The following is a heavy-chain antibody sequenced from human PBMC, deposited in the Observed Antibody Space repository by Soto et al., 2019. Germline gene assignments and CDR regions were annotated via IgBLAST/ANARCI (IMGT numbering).Heavy chain of an antibody. CDR3: ARGPGASGLDV. CDR2: INPTSGGT. J-gene: IGHJ6*02. Sequence: ASVKVSCKASGYTFTSSYIHWVRQAPGQGPEWMGIINPTSGGTSYAQNLQGRVTTTRDTSTRTVYMELNSLRSDDTAVYYCARGPGASGLDVWGQGTTVTVS. V-gene: IGHV1-46*01. CDR1: GYTFTSSY. D-gene: IGHD2-8*02.